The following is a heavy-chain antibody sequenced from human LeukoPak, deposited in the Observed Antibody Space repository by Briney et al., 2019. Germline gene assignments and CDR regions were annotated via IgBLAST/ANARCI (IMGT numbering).Heavy chain of an antibody. CDR2: IYYSGST. V-gene: IGHV4-59*01. D-gene: IGHD4-17*01. J-gene: IGHJ4*02. CDR1: GGSISSYY. CDR3: ARALYGDYYFDY. Sequence: SENLSLNCTVSGGSISSYYWSWLRQPPGKGLEGIGYIYYSGSTNHNPSLKGRVTISVDTSKNQFSLKLSSVTAADAAVYYCARALYGDYYFDYWGQGTLVTVSS.